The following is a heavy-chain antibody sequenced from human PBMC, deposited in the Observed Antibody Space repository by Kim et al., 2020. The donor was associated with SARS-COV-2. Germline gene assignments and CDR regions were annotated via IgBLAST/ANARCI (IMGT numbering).Heavy chain of an antibody. J-gene: IGHJ4*02. D-gene: IGHD1-26*01. Sequence: IYAQKFQGRVTMTEDTSTDTAYMELSSLRSEDTAVYYCATLKRGSYPNDYWGQGTLVTVYS. V-gene: IGHV1-24*01. CDR3: ATLKRGSYPNDY.